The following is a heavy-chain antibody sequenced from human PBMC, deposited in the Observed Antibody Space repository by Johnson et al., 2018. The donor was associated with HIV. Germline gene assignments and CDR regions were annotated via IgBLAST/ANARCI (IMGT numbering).Heavy chain of an antibody. D-gene: IGHD2-15*01. V-gene: IGHV3-11*04. Sequence: QVQLVESGGGLIQPGGSLRLSCAASGFTVSSNYMSWVRQAPGKGLEWVSAISGSGGTIYYADFVKGRFTISRDNAKKSLYLQMNSLRAEDTAVYYCARPGRGRSLGAFDIWCQGTMVTVSS. CDR2: ISGSGGTI. CDR1: GFTVSSNY. CDR3: ARPGRGRSLGAFDI. J-gene: IGHJ3*02.